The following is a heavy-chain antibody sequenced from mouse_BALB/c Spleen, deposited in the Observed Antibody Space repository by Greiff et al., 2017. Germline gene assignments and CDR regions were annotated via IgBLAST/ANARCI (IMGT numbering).Heavy chain of an antibody. Sequence: VQLQQSGPELVKPGASVKISCKASGYSFTGYFMNWVMQSHGKSLEWIGRINPYNGDTFYNQKFKGKATLTVDKSSSTAHMELRSLASEDSAVYYCARSGSSYGDYWGQGTTLTVSS. D-gene: IGHD1-1*01. V-gene: IGHV1-20*02. CDR2: INPYNGDT. CDR3: ARSGSSYGDY. CDR1: GYSFTGYF. J-gene: IGHJ2*01.